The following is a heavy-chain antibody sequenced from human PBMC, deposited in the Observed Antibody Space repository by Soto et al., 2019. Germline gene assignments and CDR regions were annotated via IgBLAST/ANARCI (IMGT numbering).Heavy chain of an antibody. D-gene: IGHD1-1*01. CDR2: FVGSTGST. CDR1: GFTFSSYT. V-gene: IGHV3-23*01. Sequence: GGSLRLSCAASGFTFSSYTMNWVRQAPGEGLEWVSTFVGSTGSTFYADSVKGRFTISRDDSKNTLYLQMNSLRAEDTAVYYCAKRHTTVATPANYFDYWGQGTLVTVSS. CDR3: AKRHTTVATPANYFDY. J-gene: IGHJ4*02.